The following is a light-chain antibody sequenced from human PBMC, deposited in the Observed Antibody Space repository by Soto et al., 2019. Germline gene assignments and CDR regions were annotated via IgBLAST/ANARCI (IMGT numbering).Light chain of an antibody. V-gene: IGKV3-15*01. CDR1: QSVSSS. J-gene: IGKJ4*01. CDR3: QQYYNWPPLT. CDR2: GAS. Sequence: EIVMTQSPATLSVSPGERATLSCWASQSVSSSLAWYQQKPGQAPRLLIYGASTRATAVPARFSGSGSGTEFTLTISSLQSEDSAVYYCQQYYNWPPLTFGGGTKVEIE.